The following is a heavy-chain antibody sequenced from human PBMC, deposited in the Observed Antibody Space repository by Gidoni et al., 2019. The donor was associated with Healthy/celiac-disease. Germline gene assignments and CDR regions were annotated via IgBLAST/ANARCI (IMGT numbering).Heavy chain of an antibody. J-gene: IGHJ6*03. V-gene: IGHV3-30-3*01. CDR2: ISYDESNK. D-gene: IGHD3-22*01. CDR3: ATDTAMIAGYMDV. CDR1: GFPFSSSD. Sequence: QVQLVESGGGVVQPGRSLRLSCAASGFPFSSSDMHWVRQAPGKGLGWVAVISYDESNKYYADSVKGRFTISRDNSKNTLYLQMNSLRAEDTAVYYCATDTAMIAGYMDVWGKGTTVTVSS.